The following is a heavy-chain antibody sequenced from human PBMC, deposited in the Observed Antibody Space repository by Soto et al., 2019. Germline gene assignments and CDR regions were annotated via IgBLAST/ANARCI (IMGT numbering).Heavy chain of an antibody. CDR3: ARGHNGHERYFDS. V-gene: IGHV4-59*01. D-gene: IGHD1-1*01. CDR1: NGSMSPYY. CDR2: VYYSGGT. Sequence: SETLSLTCTVSNGSMSPYYWTWVRQPPGKGLEWIGYVYYSGGTFYNPSLESRVTTSLDTSKNQFSLKMTSVTAADTAVYYCARGHNGHERYFDSWGQGTLVTVSS. J-gene: IGHJ4*02.